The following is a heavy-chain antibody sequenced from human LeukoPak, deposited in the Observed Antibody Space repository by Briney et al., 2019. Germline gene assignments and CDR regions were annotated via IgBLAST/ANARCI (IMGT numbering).Heavy chain of an antibody. V-gene: IGHV5-51*01. J-gene: IGHJ4*02. D-gene: IGHD3-9*01. CDR1: GYSFTSYW. CDR3: ARQRGRLIGYSPVDY. CDR2: IYPGDSDT. Sequence: GESLKISRKGSGYSFTSYWIGWVRQMPGKGVGGMGIIYPGDSDTRYSPSFQGRVNISADKSISTAYLQWSSLKASDTAMYYCARQRGRLIGYSPVDYWGQGTLVTVSS.